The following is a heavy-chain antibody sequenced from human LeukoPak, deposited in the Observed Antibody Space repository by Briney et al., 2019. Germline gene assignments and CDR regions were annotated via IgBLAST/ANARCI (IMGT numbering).Heavy chain of an antibody. CDR3: ARDAVDNPPFDY. Sequence: GGSLRLSCAASGFTFSSYWMSWVRQAPREGLEWVANIKQDGSEKYYVDSVKGRFTISRDNAKNSLYLQMNSLRAEDTAVYYCARDAVDNPPFDYWGQGTLVTVSS. D-gene: IGHD1-14*01. J-gene: IGHJ4*02. V-gene: IGHV3-7*04. CDR1: GFTFSSYW. CDR2: IKQDGSEK.